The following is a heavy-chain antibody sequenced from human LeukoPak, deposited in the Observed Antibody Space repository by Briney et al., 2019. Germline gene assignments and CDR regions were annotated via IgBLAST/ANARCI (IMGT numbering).Heavy chain of an antibody. Sequence: GGSLRLSCAASGFTFDDYGMSWVRQAPGKGLEWVSGINWNGGSTGYADSVKGRFTISRDNAENSLYLQMNSLRAEDTALYYCARLGYCSGGSCYGAYYYYMDVWGKGTTVTVSS. CDR2: INWNGGST. V-gene: IGHV3-20*04. CDR3: ARLGYCSGGSCYGAYYYYMDV. CDR1: GFTFDDYG. D-gene: IGHD2-15*01. J-gene: IGHJ6*03.